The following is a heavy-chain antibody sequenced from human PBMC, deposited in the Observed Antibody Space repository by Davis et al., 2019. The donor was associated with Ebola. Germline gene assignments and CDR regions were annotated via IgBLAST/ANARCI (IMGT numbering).Heavy chain of an antibody. CDR2: INHSGST. V-gene: IGHV4-34*01. D-gene: IGHD3-3*01. CDR1: GGSFSGYY. Sequence: MPSETLSLTCTVYGGSFSGYYWSWIRQPPGKGLEWIGEINHSGSTNYNPSLKSRVTISVDTSKNQFSLKLSSVTAADTAVYYCARGEYYDFWSVQEHLWG. CDR3: ARGEYYDFWSVQEHL. J-gene: IGHJ6*01.